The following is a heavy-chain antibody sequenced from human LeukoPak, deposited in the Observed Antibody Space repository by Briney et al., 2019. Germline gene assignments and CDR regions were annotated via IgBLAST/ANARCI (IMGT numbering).Heavy chain of an antibody. J-gene: IGHJ4*02. CDR2: SDPEDGER. CDR1: GKTLSDLS. CDR3: VTGFTTMAVGYFDY. V-gene: IGHV1-24*01. D-gene: IGHD5-18*01. Sequence: WASVKVSCTVSGKTLSDLSIHWLRQPPGKGLEWLGGSDPEDGERIYAQMFQGRVTMTEDTSIDTAYMELSSLRAEDTAVYYCVTGFTTMAVGYFDYWGQGTLVTVSP.